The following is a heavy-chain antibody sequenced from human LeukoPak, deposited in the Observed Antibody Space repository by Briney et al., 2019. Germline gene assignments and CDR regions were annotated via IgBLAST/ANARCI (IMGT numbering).Heavy chain of an antibody. Sequence: GASVKVSCKVSGYTFATDAIHWVRQAPGQRLEWMGWINAGSGDIKYSQKFQGRVTITSDTSASTAYMDLSSLRSEDTAVYYCARSSPYYYDTTGYYYSYFDSWGQGTLVTVSS. CDR1: GYTFATDA. V-gene: IGHV1-3*01. D-gene: IGHD3-22*01. J-gene: IGHJ4*02. CDR2: INAGSGDI. CDR3: ARSSPYYYDTTGYYYSYFDS.